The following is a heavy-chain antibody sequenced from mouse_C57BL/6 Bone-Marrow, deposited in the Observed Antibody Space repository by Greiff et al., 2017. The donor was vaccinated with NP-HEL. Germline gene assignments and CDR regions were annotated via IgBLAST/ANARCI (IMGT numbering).Heavy chain of an antibody. CDR2: ISSGGSYT. Sequence: EVMLVESGGDLVKPGVSLKLSCAASGFTFSSYGMSWVRQTPDKRLEWVATISSGGSYTYYPDSVKGRFTISRDNAKNTLYLQMSSLKSEDTAMYYCASPYDYDVAWFAYWGQGTLVTVSA. D-gene: IGHD2-4*01. V-gene: IGHV5-6*01. J-gene: IGHJ3*01. CDR1: GFTFSSYG. CDR3: ASPYDYDVAWFAY.